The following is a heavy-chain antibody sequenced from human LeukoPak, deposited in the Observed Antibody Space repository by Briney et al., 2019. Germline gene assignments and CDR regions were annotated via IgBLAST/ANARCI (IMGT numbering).Heavy chain of an antibody. D-gene: IGHD1-26*01. J-gene: IGHJ6*03. CDR1: GASISSYY. Sequence: SETLSLTCTVSGASISSYYWSWIRQPAGKGLEWIGRIHTSGTSNYNPSLKSRVTMSVDTSKNQFSLKLRSVTAADTAVYYCAGSYYYYYTEDHYYMDVWGKGTTVTISS. V-gene: IGHV4-4*07. CDR2: IHTSGTS. CDR3: AGSYYYYYTEDHYYMDV.